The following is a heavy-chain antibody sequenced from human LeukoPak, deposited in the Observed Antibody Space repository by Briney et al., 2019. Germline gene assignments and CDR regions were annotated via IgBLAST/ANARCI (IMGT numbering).Heavy chain of an antibody. CDR3: ARDQLYCSGGICYFDY. J-gene: IGHJ4*02. V-gene: IGHV3-74*01. CDR1: GFTFSSYW. CDR2: VSSDGRSI. D-gene: IGHD2-15*01. Sequence: GSLRLSCAASGFTFSSYWMHWVRQAPGKGLVWVSRVSSDGRSISSEDSVKGRFSISRDNAKNKLYLQMNGLRTEDTAVYYCARDQLYCSGGICYFDYWGQGTLVTVSS.